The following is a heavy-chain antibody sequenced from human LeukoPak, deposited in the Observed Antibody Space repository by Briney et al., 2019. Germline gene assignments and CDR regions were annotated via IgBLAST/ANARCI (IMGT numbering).Heavy chain of an antibody. CDR2: IKSKADGETT. CDR1: GFTFTSAC. CDR3: STLTSRYLPDS. Sequence: PGGSLRLSCGASGFTFTSACMNWVRQAPGKGLEWVGRIKSKADGETTDYAAPVKGRFTFSRDDSKNMLYLQMNGLKSEDTAVYYCSTLTSRYLPDSWGQGTLVTVSS. J-gene: IGHJ4*02. D-gene: IGHD3-9*01. V-gene: IGHV3-15*07.